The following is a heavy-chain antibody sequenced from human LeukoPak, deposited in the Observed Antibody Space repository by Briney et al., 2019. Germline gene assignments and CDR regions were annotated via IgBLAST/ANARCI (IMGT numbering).Heavy chain of an antibody. J-gene: IGHJ4*02. D-gene: IGHD2-2*01. Sequence: GGSLRLSCAASGFTFSSYAMSWVRQAPGKGLEWVSAISGSGGSTYYADSVKGRFTISRDNSKNTLYLQMNSLRAEDTAVYYCAKVIIGSCSSTSCFDYWGQGTLVTVSS. CDR3: AKVIIGSCSSTSCFDY. V-gene: IGHV3-23*01. CDR1: GFTFSSYA. CDR2: ISGSGGST.